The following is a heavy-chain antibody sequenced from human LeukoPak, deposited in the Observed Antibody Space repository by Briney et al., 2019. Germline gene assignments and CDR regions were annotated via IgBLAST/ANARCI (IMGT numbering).Heavy chain of an antibody. Sequence: GGSLRLSCAASGFTFSSYAMSWVRQAPVKGLEWVSAISGSGGSTYYADSVKGRFTISRDNSKNTLYLQMNSLRAEDTAVYYCAKRDSGYARSSADYWGQGTLVTVSS. J-gene: IGHJ4*02. CDR2: ISGSGGST. V-gene: IGHV3-23*01. D-gene: IGHD5-12*01. CDR1: GFTFSSYA. CDR3: AKRDSGYARSSADY.